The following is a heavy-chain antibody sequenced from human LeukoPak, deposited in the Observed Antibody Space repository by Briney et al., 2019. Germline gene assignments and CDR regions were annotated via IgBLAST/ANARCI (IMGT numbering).Heavy chain of an antibody. CDR2: IDEDGGEK. V-gene: IGHV3-7*01. CDR1: GITFRRHW. J-gene: IGHJ4*02. CDR3: APXPSXXVES. D-gene: IGHD5-24*01. Sequence: VGSLKLSCAASGITFRRHWMSWVRQAPGKGLEWVANIDEDGGEKNYVDSVKGRFTISRDNAKNSWYLQMNSLRTEDTAMYYCAPXPSXXVESWGQGILVTVSS.